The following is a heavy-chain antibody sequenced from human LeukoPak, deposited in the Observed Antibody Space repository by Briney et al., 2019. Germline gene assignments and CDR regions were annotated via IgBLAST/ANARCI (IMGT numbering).Heavy chain of an antibody. Sequence: GGSLRLSCAASGFTVSTNYMNWVRQAPGKGLEWVSVIYSGGSTYYADSVKGRFTISRDNSKNTVYLQMNSLRAEDTAMYYCARDRGYYDSGGYYLDYWGQGTLVTVSS. D-gene: IGHD3-22*01. CDR2: IYSGGST. J-gene: IGHJ4*02. V-gene: IGHV3-66*01. CDR1: GFTVSTNY. CDR3: ARDRGYYDSGGYYLDY.